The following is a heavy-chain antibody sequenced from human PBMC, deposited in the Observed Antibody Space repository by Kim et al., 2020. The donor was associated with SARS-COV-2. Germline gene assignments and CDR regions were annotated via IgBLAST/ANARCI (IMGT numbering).Heavy chain of an antibody. CDR3: ARASQCSGGTCNGNYGMDV. CDR2: IYHSGNT. D-gene: IGHD2-15*01. Sequence: SETLSLTCTVSGYSISSGYYWGWIRQPPGKGLEWIGSIYHSGNTYYNPSLRSRVTISVDTSKNQFSLSLTSVSAADTAVYFCARASQCSGGTCNGNYGMDVWGQGTTVTVSS. CDR1: GYSISSGYY. V-gene: IGHV4-38-2*02. J-gene: IGHJ6*02.